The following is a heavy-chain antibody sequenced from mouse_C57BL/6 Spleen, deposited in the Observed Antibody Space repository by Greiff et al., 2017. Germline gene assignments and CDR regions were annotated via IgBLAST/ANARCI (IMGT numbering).Heavy chain of an antibody. D-gene: IGHD1-1*01. CDR3: TRWGYGSSYWYFDV. CDR2: INPNNGGT. Sequence: EVKLMESGPELVKPGASVKIPCKASGYTFTDYNMDWVKQSHGKSLEWIGDINPNNGGTIYNQKFKGKATLTVDKSSSTAYMELRSLTSEDTAVYYCTRWGYGSSYWYFDVWGTGTTVTVSS. J-gene: IGHJ1*03. V-gene: IGHV1-18*01. CDR1: GYTFTDYN.